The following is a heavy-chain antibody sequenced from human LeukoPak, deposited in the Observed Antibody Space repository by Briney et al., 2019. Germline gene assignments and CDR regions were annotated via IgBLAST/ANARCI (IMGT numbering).Heavy chain of an antibody. Sequence: ASVKVSCKASGYTFTSYGISWVRQAPGQGLEWMGWISAYNGNTNYAQKLQGRVTMTTDTSTSTAYMELRSLRSDDTAVYYCARVKSGTGSGSYYNWFDPWGQGTLVTVSS. CDR2: ISAYNGNT. V-gene: IGHV1-18*01. CDR3: ARVKSGTGSGSYYNWFDP. J-gene: IGHJ5*02. D-gene: IGHD3-10*01. CDR1: GYTFTSYG.